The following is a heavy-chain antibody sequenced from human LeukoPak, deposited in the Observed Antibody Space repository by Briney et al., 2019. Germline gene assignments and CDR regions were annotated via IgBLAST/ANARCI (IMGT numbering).Heavy chain of an antibody. D-gene: IGHD5-18*01. V-gene: IGHV4-31*03. CDR1: GGSISSGGYY. CDR3: ARDRGYRYGSTNHAFDI. J-gene: IGHJ3*02. CDR2: IYYSGST. Sequence: SETLSLTCTVSGGSISSGGYYWSWIRQHPGKGLEWIGYIYYSGSTYYNPSLKSRVTISVDTSKNQFSLKLSSVTAADTAVYYCARDRGYRYGSTNHAFDIWGQGTMVTVSS.